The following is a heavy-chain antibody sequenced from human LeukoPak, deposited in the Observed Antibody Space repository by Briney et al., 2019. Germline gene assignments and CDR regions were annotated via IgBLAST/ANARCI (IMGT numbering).Heavy chain of an antibody. CDR2: IYYSGST. CDR3: ARGGYCSSTSCYTRWFDP. V-gene: IGHV4-59*01. Sequence: RASETLSLTCTVSGCSISSYYWSWIRQPPGEGLEWIGYIYYSGSTNYNPSLKSRVTISVDTSKNQFSLKLSSVTAADTAVYYCARGGYCSSTSCYTRWFDPWGRGTLVTVSS. J-gene: IGHJ5*02. D-gene: IGHD2-2*02. CDR1: GCSISSYY.